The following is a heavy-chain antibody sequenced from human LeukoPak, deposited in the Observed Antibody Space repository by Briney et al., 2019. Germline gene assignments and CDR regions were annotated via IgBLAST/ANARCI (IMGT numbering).Heavy chain of an antibody. CDR1: GFTFSSYE. V-gene: IGHV3-48*03. CDR3: ARGDYYGSGSYLTS. CDR2: ISSSGSVI. J-gene: IGHJ4*02. Sequence: GGSLRLSCAASGFTFSSYEMTWVRQAPGKGLEWVSYISSSGSVIHYADSVKGRFTISRDNAKNSLYLQMNSLRAEDTAVYYCARGDYYGSGSYLTSWGQGTRVTVSS. D-gene: IGHD3-10*01.